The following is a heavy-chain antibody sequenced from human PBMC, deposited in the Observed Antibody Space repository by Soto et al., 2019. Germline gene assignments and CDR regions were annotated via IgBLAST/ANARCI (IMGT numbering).Heavy chain of an antibody. CDR2: VSAYNGKR. D-gene: IGHD6-6*01. J-gene: IGHJ4*01. CDR1: GYTFTNYG. V-gene: IGHV1-18*01. Sequence: ASVKVSCKASGYTFTNYGINWVRQAPGQGLEWLGWVSAYNGKRRYAQRVQARVIMTTDTSTTTAYMELRSLRSDDTAVYYCSRGTSIPASGDYWGQGTLVTVSS. CDR3: SRGTSIPASGDY.